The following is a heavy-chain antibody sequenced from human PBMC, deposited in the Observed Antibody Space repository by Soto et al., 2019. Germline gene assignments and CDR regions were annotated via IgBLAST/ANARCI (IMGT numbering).Heavy chain of an antibody. Sequence: QVQLVQSGAEVKKPGASVKVSCKASGYTFTSYGISWVRQAPGQGLEWMGWINAYNGNTNYAQKLQGRVTMTTDTSXSXXXXXLRSLRSDXTAVYYCARDWFGVDYWGQGTLVTVSS. CDR3: ARDWFGVDY. J-gene: IGHJ4*02. CDR1: GYTFTSYG. D-gene: IGHD3-16*01. CDR2: INAYNGNT. V-gene: IGHV1-18*01.